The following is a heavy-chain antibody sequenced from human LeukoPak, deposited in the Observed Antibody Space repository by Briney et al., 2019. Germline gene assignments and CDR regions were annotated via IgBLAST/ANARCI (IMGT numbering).Heavy chain of an antibody. D-gene: IGHD1-1*01. CDR1: GGSISINDYF. J-gene: IGHJ5*02. CDR2: VSYRGDT. Sequence: SETLSLTCAASGGSISINDYFWAWIRQSPGKGLEWIGSVSYRGDTYYNPSLQSRVTVSVDTPKNQFSLRLNSVTAADTALYYCARDSLRIQSGTTPWGQGTLVTVSS. CDR3: ARDSLRIQSGTTP. V-gene: IGHV4-39*07.